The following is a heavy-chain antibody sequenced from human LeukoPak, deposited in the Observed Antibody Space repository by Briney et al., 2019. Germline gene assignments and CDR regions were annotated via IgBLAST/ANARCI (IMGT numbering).Heavy chain of an antibody. D-gene: IGHD3-9*01. Sequence: SETLSLTCTVSGGSISSGGYYWSWIRQHPGKGLEWIGYIYYSGSTYYNPSLKSRVTISVDTSKNQFSLKLSSVTAADTAVYYCARDGYDILTGPYYYGMDVWGQGTTVTVSS. V-gene: IGHV4-31*03. CDR2: IYYSGST. CDR1: GGSISSGGYY. CDR3: ARDGYDILTGPYYYGMDV. J-gene: IGHJ6*02.